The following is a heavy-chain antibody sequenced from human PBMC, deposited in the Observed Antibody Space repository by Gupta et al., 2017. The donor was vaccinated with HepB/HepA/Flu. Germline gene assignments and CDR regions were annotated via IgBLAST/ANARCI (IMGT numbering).Heavy chain of an antibody. V-gene: IGHV1-3*04. J-gene: IGHJ4*02. CDR2: INTDNGNT. Sequence: QVQLVQSGAEVKKPGASVKVSCKSSGYTFTEYALHWVRQAPGQRLEWIGWINTDNGNTKYSPNFQARVTITRDTHTTTAYMELSSLRSEDTAVYYCARDLGSGNYRFDYWGQGILVTVSS. CDR3: ARDLGSGNYRFDY. CDR1: GYTFTEYA. D-gene: IGHD4-23*01.